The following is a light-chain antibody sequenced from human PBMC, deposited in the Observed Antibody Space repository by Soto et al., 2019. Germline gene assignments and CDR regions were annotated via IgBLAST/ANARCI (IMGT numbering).Light chain of an antibody. V-gene: IGKV1-13*02. Sequence: AIQRTQAPSSLSASGRDRVTISSRASQGMRYDLGWYQQTPGKAPKLLIYHASTLESGVPSRFSGSGSGTDSTPTIRSLQPEEVATYHCQKYKIAPSWTFGQGTKVDIK. CDR1: QGMRYD. CDR2: HAS. CDR3: QKYKIAPSWT. J-gene: IGKJ1*01.